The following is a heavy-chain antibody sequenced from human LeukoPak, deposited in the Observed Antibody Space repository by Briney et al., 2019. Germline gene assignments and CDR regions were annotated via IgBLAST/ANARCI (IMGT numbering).Heavy chain of an antibody. CDR1: GGSISSGSYY. CDR3: AKLSGYYLGYFDY. D-gene: IGHD3-22*01. Sequence: SETLSLTCTVSGGSISSGSYYWSWIRQPAGKGLEWIGRIYTSGSTNYNPSLKSRVTISVDTSKNQFSLKLSSVTAADTAVYYCAKLSGYYLGYFDYWGQGTLVTVSS. J-gene: IGHJ4*02. V-gene: IGHV4-61*02. CDR2: IYTSGST.